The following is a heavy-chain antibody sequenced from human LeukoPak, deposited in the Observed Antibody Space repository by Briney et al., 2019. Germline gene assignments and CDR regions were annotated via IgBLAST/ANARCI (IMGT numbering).Heavy chain of an antibody. Sequence: ETLSLTCAVYGGSFRDYYWSWVRQAPGKGLEWVSAISGSGGSTYYADSVKGRFTISRDNSKNTLYLQMNSLRAEDTAVYYCAKDQDWYGGPFDYWGQGTLVTVSS. CDR2: ISGSGGST. V-gene: IGHV3-23*01. J-gene: IGHJ4*02. CDR1: GGSFRDYY. CDR3: AKDQDWYGGPFDY. D-gene: IGHD3/OR15-3a*01.